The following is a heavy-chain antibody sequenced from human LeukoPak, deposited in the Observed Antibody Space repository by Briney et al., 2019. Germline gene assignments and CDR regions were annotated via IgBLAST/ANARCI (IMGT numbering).Heavy chain of an antibody. V-gene: IGHV3-48*04. CDR3: ARPPLYDFWNLFDY. Sequence: GGSLRLSCAASGFTFSSYSMNWVRQAPGKGLEWVSYISSSSSTIYYADSVKGRFTISRDNAKNSLYLQMNSLRAEDTAVYYCARPPLYDFWNLFDYWGQGTLVTVSS. CDR1: GFTFSSYS. CDR2: ISSSSSTI. J-gene: IGHJ4*02. D-gene: IGHD3-3*01.